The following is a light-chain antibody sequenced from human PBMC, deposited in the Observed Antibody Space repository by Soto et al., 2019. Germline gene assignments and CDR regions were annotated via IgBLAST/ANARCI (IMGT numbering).Light chain of an antibody. CDR1: QSVSSH. Sequence: EIVLTQSPATLSLSPGERAALSCRASQSVSSHLAWYQQKPGQAPRLLIYDASNRATGIPARFSGSGSGTDFTLLTSSLEPEDLAVYYCQQRSNWPLTFGGGTKVEIK. V-gene: IGKV3-11*01. CDR3: QQRSNWPLT. CDR2: DAS. J-gene: IGKJ4*01.